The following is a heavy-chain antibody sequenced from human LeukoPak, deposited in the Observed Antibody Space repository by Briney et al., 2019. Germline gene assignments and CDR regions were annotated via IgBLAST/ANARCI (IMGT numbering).Heavy chain of an antibody. J-gene: IGHJ4*02. CDR1: GGSFSGYY. V-gene: IGHV4-34*01. Sequence: SETLSLTCAVYGGSFSGYYWSWIRQPPGKGLEWIGEINHSGSTNYNPSLKSRVTISVDTSKNQFSLKLSSVTAADTAVYYCVRVAGRPFDYWGQGTLVTVSS. CDR2: INHSGST. CDR3: VRVAGRPFDY. D-gene: IGHD6-19*01.